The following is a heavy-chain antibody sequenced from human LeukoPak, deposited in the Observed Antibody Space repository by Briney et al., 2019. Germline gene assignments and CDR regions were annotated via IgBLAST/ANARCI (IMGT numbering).Heavy chain of an antibody. V-gene: IGHV4-38-2*02. D-gene: IGHD2-2*01. CDR1: GYSISCGYY. Sequence: SETLSLTCAVSGYSISCGYYWGWIRQPPGKGLEWIGSIYHSGSTYYNPSLKSRVTISVDTSKNQFSLKLSSVTAADTAVYYCAREDAAMYYFDYWGQGTLVTVSS. CDR2: IYHSGST. CDR3: AREDAAMYYFDY. J-gene: IGHJ4*02.